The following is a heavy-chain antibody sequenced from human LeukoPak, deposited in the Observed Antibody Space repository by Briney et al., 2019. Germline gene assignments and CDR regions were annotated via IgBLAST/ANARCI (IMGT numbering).Heavy chain of an antibody. J-gene: IGHJ6*02. D-gene: IGHD3-10*01. Sequence: SVKVSCKASGGTFSSYAISWVRQAPGQGLEWMGRIIPILGIANYAQKFQGRVTITADKSTSTAYMELSSLRSEDTVVYYCARDSMVRGAYGMDVWGQGTTVTVSS. CDR3: ARDSMVRGAYGMDV. V-gene: IGHV1-69*04. CDR1: GGTFSSYA. CDR2: IIPILGIA.